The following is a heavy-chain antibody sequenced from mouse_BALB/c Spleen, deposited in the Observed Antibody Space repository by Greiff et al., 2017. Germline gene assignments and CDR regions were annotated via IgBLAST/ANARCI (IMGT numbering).Heavy chain of an antibody. CDR3: AREAYYAPYVEV. Sequence: EVKLMESGGGLVQPGGSLRLSCATSGFTFSDFYMEWVRQPPGKRLEWIAASRNKANDYTTEYSASVKGRFIVSRDTSQSILYLQMNALRAEDTAIYYWAREAYYAPYVEVWGAGTTVTVSS. CDR1: GFTFSDFY. J-gene: IGHJ1*01. D-gene: IGHD1-1*02. CDR2: SRNKANDYTT. V-gene: IGHV7-1*02.